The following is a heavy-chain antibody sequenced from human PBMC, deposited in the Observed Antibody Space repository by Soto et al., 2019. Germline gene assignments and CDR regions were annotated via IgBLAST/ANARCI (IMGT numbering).Heavy chain of an antibody. Sequence: QVQLVESGGGVVQPGRSLRLSCAASGFTFSSYAMHWVRQAPGKGLEWLAVISYDGSNKYYADSVKGRFTISRDNSKNKLKRQMRSRRVKDTAVYYCARGAMNNWNYIPADAFDILCQGTMVTVSS. D-gene: IGHD1-7*01. CDR2: ISYDGSNK. CDR1: GFTFSSYA. J-gene: IGHJ3*02. CDR3: ARGAMNNWNYIPADAFDI. V-gene: IGHV3-30-3*01.